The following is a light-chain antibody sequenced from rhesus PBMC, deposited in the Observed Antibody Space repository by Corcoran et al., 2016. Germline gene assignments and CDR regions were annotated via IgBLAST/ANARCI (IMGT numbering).Light chain of an antibody. CDR3: QQYNNWNS. CDR2: GAS. CDR1: QRVSSY. J-gene: IGKJ2*01. V-gene: IGKV3S9*01. Sequence: EIVMTQSPATLSLSPGERATLSCRASQRVSSYVAWYQQKPEQAPRLLIYGASSRAHCIPDRFSGSGYGTDFTLSISSLEPEDVGVYYCQQYNNWNSFGQGTKVEIK.